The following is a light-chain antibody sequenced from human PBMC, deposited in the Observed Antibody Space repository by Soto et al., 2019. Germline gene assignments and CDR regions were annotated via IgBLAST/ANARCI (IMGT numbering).Light chain of an antibody. Sequence: QSVLPQPPSASGTPGQRVTISCSTTNSRSGSNYVYWYQQLPGAAPKLLIYRNDQRPSGVPDRFSASKSGTSASLAISGLRSEDEADYFCAKWDDSLRVYVFGSGTKATLL. CDR1: NSRSGSNY. V-gene: IGLV1-47*01. CDR2: RND. CDR3: AKWDDSLRVYV. J-gene: IGLJ1*01.